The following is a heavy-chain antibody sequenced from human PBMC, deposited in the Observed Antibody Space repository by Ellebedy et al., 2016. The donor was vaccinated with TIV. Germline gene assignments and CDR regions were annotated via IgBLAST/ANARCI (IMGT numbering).Heavy chain of an antibody. CDR3: ARDQWLGRAYYFDS. D-gene: IGHD6-19*01. Sequence: GGSLRLSCAASGFTFSNYWMSWVRQAPGKGLEWVANIKQDGSEEYYVDSVKGRLLISRDNTKNSLYLQMNSLTGEDTAVYYCARDQWLGRAYYFDSWGQGALLTVSS. CDR2: IKQDGSEE. CDR1: GFTFSNYW. V-gene: IGHV3-7*01. J-gene: IGHJ4*02.